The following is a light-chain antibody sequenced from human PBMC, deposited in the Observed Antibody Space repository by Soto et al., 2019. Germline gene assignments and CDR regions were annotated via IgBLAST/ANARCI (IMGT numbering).Light chain of an antibody. CDR2: EVS. CDR1: SSDVGGYKY. J-gene: IGLJ1*01. Sequence: QSVLTQPPSASGSPGQSVTISCTGTSSDVGGYKYVSWYQQHPGKAPKLVIYEVSKRPSGVPDRFSGSKSGNTASLTVSGLQAEDEADYYCSSYAGSNNPFVFGTGTKLTVL. CDR3: SSYAGSNNPFV. V-gene: IGLV2-8*01.